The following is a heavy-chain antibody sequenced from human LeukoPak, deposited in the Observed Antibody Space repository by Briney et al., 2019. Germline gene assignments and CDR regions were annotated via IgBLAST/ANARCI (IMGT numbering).Heavy chain of an antibody. J-gene: IGHJ4*02. CDR3: ARDPYYYDSSGYYDY. Sequence: ASVKVSCKASGGTFSSYAISWVRQAPGQGLEWMGWINPNSGGTNYAQKFQGRVTMTRDTSISTAYMELSRLRSDDTAVYYCARDPYYYDSSGYYDYWGQGTLVTVSS. CDR2: INPNSGGT. CDR1: GGTFSSYA. V-gene: IGHV1-2*02. D-gene: IGHD3-22*01.